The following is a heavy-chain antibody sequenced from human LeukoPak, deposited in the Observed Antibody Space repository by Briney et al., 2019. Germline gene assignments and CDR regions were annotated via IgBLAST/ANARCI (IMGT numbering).Heavy chain of an antibody. CDR1: DYTFTSYG. J-gene: IGHJ6*02. D-gene: IGHD4-17*01. CDR2: ISAYNGNT. V-gene: IGHV1-18*01. Sequence: GASVKVSCKASDYTFTSYGISWVRQAPGQGLEWMGWISAYNGNTNHAQKFQGRVTMTTDTSTSTAYMELRSLRSDDTAVYYCARELTADQPYGDYPIYYYYGMDVWGQGTTVTVSS. CDR3: ARELTADQPYGDYPIYYYYGMDV.